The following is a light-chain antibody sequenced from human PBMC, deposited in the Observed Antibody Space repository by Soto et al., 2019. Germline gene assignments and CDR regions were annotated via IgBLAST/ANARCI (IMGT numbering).Light chain of an antibody. V-gene: IGKV3-20*01. J-gene: IGKJ4*01. CDR3: QQYDSSPLT. CDR2: GAS. Sequence: EIVLTQSPGTLSLSPVERANLSCSASQSVSSSYLAWYQQKPGQAPRLLIYGASSRATGIPDRFSGSGSGTDFTLTISRLEPEDFAVYYCQQYDSSPLTFGGGTKVDIK. CDR1: QSVSSSY.